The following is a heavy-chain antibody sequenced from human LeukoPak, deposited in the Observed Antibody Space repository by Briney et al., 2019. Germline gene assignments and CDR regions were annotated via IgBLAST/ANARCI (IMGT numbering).Heavy chain of an antibody. V-gene: IGHV4-4*02. CDR3: ARELEYCSSTSCHKAFDI. J-gene: IGHJ3*02. CDR2: IYHSGST. D-gene: IGHD2-2*01. Sequence: SETLSLTCAVSGGSFSSSNWWSWVRQPPGRGLEWIGEIYHSGSTYYNPSLKSRVTISVDTSKNQFSLKLSSVTAADTAVYYCARELEYCSSTSCHKAFDIWGQGTMVTVSS. CDR1: GGSFSSSNW.